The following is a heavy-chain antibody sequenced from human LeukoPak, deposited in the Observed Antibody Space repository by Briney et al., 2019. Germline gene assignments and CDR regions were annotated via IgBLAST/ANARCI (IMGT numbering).Heavy chain of an antibody. V-gene: IGHV1-18*01. J-gene: IGHJ3*02. CDR3: ATMVRGVIVAFDI. CDR1: GYTFTSYG. D-gene: IGHD3-10*01. CDR2: ISAYNGNT. Sequence: AAVKVSCKASGYTFTSYGISWVRQGPGQGLEWMGWISAYNGNTNYAQKLQGRVTMTTDTSTSTAYMELRSLRSDDTAVYYCATMVRGVIVAFDIWGQGTMVTVSS.